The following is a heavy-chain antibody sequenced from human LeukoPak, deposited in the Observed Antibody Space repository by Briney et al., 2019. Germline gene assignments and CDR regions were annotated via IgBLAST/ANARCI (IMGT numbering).Heavy chain of an antibody. Sequence: SETLSLTCTVSGGSISSYYWSWIREPPGKGLVGSGYIYYSGSTNYNPSLKSRVTISVGTSKNQFSLRLNSVNAADTGGYCRVRVYSSGWYWFDPRGEGGVLSYSS. CDR2: IYYSGST. CDR1: GGSISSYY. V-gene: IGHV4-59*13. J-gene: IGHJ5*02. CDR3: VRVYSSGWYWFDP. D-gene: IGHD6-19*01.